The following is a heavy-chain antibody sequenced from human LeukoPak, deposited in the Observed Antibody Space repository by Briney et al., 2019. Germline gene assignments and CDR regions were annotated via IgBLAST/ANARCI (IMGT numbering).Heavy chain of an antibody. CDR1: EYTFTGYY. CDR2: INPNSGGT. V-gene: IGHV1-2*02. CDR3: ARSGSMVRGVIIVPYYFDY. Sequence: ASVKVSCYASEYTFTGYYMHWVRQAPGQGLEWMGWINPNSGGTNYAQKFQGRVTMTRDTSISTAYMELSRLRSDDTAVYYCARSGSMVRGVIIVPYYFDYWGQGTLVTVSS. J-gene: IGHJ4*02. D-gene: IGHD3-10*01.